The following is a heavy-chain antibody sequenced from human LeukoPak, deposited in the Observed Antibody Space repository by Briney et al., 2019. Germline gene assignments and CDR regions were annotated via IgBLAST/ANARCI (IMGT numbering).Heavy chain of an antibody. J-gene: IGHJ4*02. CDR1: GFTFSSYG. Sequence: GGSLSLSCAASGFTFSSYGMHWVRQAPGKGLEWVAVIWYDGSNKYYADSVKGRFTISRDNSKNTLYLQMNSLRAEDTAVYYCARDKSRYDSSGYYPFDYWGQGTLVTVSS. CDR2: IWYDGSNK. CDR3: ARDKSRYDSSGYYPFDY. D-gene: IGHD3-22*01. V-gene: IGHV3-33*01.